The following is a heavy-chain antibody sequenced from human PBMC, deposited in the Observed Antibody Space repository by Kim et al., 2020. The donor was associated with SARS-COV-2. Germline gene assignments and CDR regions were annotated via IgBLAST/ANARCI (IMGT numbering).Heavy chain of an antibody. J-gene: IGHJ5*02. CDR1: GGSISSSSYY. Sequence: SETLSLTCTVSGGSISSSSYYWGWIRQPPGKGLEWIGSIYYSGSTYYNPSLKSRVTISVDTSKNQFSLKLSSVTAADTAVYYCASRPTYGDYVNGFDPWGQGSRVTGAS. CDR2: IYYSGST. CDR3: ASRPTYGDYVNGFDP. D-gene: IGHD4-17*01. V-gene: IGHV4-39*01.